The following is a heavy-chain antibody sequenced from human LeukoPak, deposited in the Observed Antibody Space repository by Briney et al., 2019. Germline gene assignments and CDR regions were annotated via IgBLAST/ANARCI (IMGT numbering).Heavy chain of an antibody. D-gene: IGHD3-22*01. V-gene: IGHV3-23*01. CDR2: ISGSGGST. CDR3: AKDPNYYDSSGYHAY. Sequence: GGSLRLSCAASGFTFSSYAMSWVRQAPGKGLEWVSAISGSGGSTYYADSVKGRFTISRDNSKNTLYLQMNSLRAEDTAVYYCAKDPNYYDSSGYHAYWGQGTLVTVSS. CDR1: GFTFSSYA. J-gene: IGHJ4*02.